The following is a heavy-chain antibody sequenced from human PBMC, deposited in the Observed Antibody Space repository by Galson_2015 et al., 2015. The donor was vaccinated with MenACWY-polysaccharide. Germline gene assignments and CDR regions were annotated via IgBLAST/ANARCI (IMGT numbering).Heavy chain of an antibody. V-gene: IGHV5-51*01. D-gene: IGHD6-13*01. J-gene: IGHJ6*02. CDR3: AISIALTNYYYGVDV. CDR2: IYPGDSDT. Sequence: QSGAEVKKPGESLKISCKGSGYRFTSHWIGWVRQMPGKGLEWMGIIYPGDSDTRYSPSFQGQVTISADKSISTAYLQWSSLKASDTATYYCAISIALTNYYYGVDVSGQGSTVTVSS. CDR1: GYRFTSHW.